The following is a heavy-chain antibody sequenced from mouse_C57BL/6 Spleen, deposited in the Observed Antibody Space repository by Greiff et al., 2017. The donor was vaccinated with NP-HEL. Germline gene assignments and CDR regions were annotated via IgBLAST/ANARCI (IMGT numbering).Heavy chain of an antibody. J-gene: IGHJ4*01. V-gene: IGHV1-26*01. CDR3: ARYGYYRMGY. CDR2: INPNNGGT. D-gene: IGHD1-1*02. Sequence: EVQLQQSGPELVKPGASVKISCKASGYTFTDYYMNWVKQSHGKSLEWIGDINPNNGGTSYNQKFKGKATLTVDKSSSTAYMELRSLTSEDSAVYYCARYGYYRMGYWGQGTSVTVSS. CDR1: GYTFTDYY.